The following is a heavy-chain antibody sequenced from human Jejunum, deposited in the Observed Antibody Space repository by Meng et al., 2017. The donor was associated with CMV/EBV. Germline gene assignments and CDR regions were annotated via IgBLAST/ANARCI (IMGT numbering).Heavy chain of an antibody. CDR2: IYASGSA. Sequence: RGSVPRLPKPSETLPPTCTCSGASISTYDWSLILQPTGKGLEWIGRIYASGSANYNPSLKSRVTMSVDTSKNQLSLNLRSVTAADTAVYYCATYKSGRIYFDYWGQGTLVTVSS. CDR3: ATYKSGRIYFDY. D-gene: IGHD3-10*01. V-gene: IGHV4-4*07. CDR1: GASISTYD. J-gene: IGHJ4*02.